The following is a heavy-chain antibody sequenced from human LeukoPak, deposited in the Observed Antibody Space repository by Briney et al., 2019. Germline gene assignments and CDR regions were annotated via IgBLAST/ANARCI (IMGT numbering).Heavy chain of an antibody. CDR3: ARDFVGWLETY. J-gene: IGHJ4*02. CDR1: GGTFSSYA. V-gene: IGHV1-2*02. CDR2: INPNSGGT. Sequence: ASVKVSCKASGGTFSSYAISWVRQAPGQGLEWMGWINPNSGGTNYAQKFQGRVTMTRDTSISTAYMELSRLRSDDTAVYYCARDFVGWLETYWGQGTLVTVSS. D-gene: IGHD5-12*01.